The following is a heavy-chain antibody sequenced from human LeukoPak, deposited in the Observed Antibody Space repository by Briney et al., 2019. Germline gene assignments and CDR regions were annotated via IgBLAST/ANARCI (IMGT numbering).Heavy chain of an antibody. V-gene: IGHV3-74*01. CDR3: SASADH. Sequence: GGSLRLSCAASGFTFSRYWMHSVRHAPGKGLVWVSRINSDGSSISYADSVKGRFTISRDNAKSALYLQMNSLRVEDTAVYYCSASADHWGQGTLVTVSS. D-gene: IGHD3-3*01. CDR2: INSDGSSI. J-gene: IGHJ4*02. CDR1: GFTFSRYW.